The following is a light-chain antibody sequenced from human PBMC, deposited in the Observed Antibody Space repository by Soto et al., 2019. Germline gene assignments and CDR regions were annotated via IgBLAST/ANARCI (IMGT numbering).Light chain of an antibody. CDR3: HQYDSWT. CDR2: CAS. J-gene: IGKJ1*01. CDR1: QSFNHIY. V-gene: IGKV3-20*01. Sequence: DIVMTQSPGSLSLSPGQRATLSLRGRQSFNHIYLAWYQQEPGQAPRLLIYCASSRATGIPDRFSGSGSGTDFTLTISRLEPEDFAVYYCHQYDSWTFGQGTKVDI.